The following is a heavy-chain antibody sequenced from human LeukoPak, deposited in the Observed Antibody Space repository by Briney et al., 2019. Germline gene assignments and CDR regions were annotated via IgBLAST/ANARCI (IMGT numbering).Heavy chain of an antibody. V-gene: IGHV3-20*04. CDR2: INWNGGRT. J-gene: IGHJ4*01. D-gene: IGHD3-22*01. CDR1: RFTFSSYS. Sequence: GGSLRLSCAASRFTFSSYSMNWVRQAPGKGLEWVSGINWNGGRTGYADSMKGRFIISRDNAKNSLYLQVNSLRAEDTALYYCARNFGGGDSSGPYYWGQGTLVTVSS. CDR3: ARNFGGGDSSGPYY.